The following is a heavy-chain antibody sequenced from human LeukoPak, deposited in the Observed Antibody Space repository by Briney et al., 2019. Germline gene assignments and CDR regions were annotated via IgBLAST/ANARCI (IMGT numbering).Heavy chain of an antibody. D-gene: IGHD6-19*01. CDR3: ARGRLKRVPFTKVAGALDY. Sequence: ASVKVSCKASGYTFRNYGITRVRQAPGQGLEWMGWIGTYNGNTDYAQKFQGRVIMTADTSTTTAHMELRGLRSDDTAVYYCARGRLKRVPFTKVAGALDYWGQGTRVTVSS. J-gene: IGHJ4*02. CDR2: IGTYNGNT. V-gene: IGHV1-18*01. CDR1: GYTFRNYG.